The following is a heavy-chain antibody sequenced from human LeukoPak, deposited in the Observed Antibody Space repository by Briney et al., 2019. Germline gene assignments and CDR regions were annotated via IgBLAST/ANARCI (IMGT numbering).Heavy chain of an antibody. CDR1: GGSISSYY. J-gene: IGHJ4*02. V-gene: IGHV4-59*01. Sequence: SETLSLTCTVSGGSISSYYWSWIRQPAGKGLEWIGYIYYSGSTNYNPSLKSRVTISVGTSKNQFSLKLSSVTAADTAVYYCARDSVGYSYGSFDYWGQGTLVTVSS. CDR3: ARDSVGYSYGSFDY. D-gene: IGHD5-18*01. CDR2: IYYSGST.